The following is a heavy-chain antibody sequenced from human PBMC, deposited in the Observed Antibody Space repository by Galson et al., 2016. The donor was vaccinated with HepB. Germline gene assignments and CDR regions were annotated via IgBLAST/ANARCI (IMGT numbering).Heavy chain of an antibody. D-gene: IGHD4-23*01. CDR1: GGSVSRGSHY. Sequence: SETLSLTCKVSGGSVSRGSHYWTWIRQAPGNGLEWSGEIKHSGRTNYNPSPKRRVTISVDTSKKQLSLKLSSVTAADTAVYYCARGLRRGNSSFQHWGQGTLVTVSS. J-gene: IGHJ1*01. V-gene: IGHV4-34*01. CDR2: IKHSGRT. CDR3: ARGLRRGNSSFQH.